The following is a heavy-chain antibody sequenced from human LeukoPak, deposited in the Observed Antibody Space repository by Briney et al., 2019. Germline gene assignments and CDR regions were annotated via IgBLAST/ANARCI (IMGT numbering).Heavy chain of an antibody. J-gene: IGHJ4*02. CDR2: IYTSGST. CDR3: ARDAVSKGDNYFDY. V-gene: IGHV4-4*07. Sequence: SETLSLTCTVSGGSISSYYWSWIRQPAGKGLEWIGRIYTSGSTNYNPSLKSRVTMSVDTSKNQFSLKLSSVTAADTAVYYCARDAVSKGDNYFDYWGQGTLVTVSS. D-gene: IGHD3-16*01. CDR1: GGSISSYY.